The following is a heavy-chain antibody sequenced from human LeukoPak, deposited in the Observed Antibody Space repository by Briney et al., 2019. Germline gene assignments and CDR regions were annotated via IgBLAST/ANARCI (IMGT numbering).Heavy chain of an antibody. V-gene: IGHV4-4*07. D-gene: IGHD5-18*01. Sequence: PSETLSLTCIVSGGSLNTYYWTWMRQTAGGAREGIGQVHNSVGTTYNPPLRSRVSLSLDTSKKHFSMRLASVTAADTAAYFCARERDHGYSYGHVLAFWGQGIPVTVSS. CDR3: ARERDHGYSYGHVLAF. J-gene: IGHJ4*02. CDR1: GGSLNTYY. CDR2: VHNSVGT.